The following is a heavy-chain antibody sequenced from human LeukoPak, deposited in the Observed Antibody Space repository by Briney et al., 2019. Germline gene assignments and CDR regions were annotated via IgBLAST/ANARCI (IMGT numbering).Heavy chain of an antibody. J-gene: IGHJ5*02. CDR2: INPNSGGA. V-gene: IGHV1-2*06. D-gene: IGHD3-10*01. Sequence: GASVKVSCKASGYTFTGYYMHWVRQAPGQGLEWMGRINPNSGGANYPQKFQGRVTMTRDTSISTAYMELSRLRSDDTAVYYCARRLITYNWFAPWGQGTLVTVSS. CDR3: ARRLITYNWFAP. CDR1: GYTFTGYY.